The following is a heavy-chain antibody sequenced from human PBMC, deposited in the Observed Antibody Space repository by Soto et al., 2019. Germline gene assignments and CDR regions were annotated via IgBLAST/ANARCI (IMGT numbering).Heavy chain of an antibody. Sequence: EVQLLESGGGLVQPGGSLRLSCAASGFDFNNNAMSWVRQAPGKGLEWVSSISISGGITFYADSVKGRFTISRDNSKNTVYLQMNSLRAEDTAVYYCAKVGITMTVVVNTNFVAYWGQGTLVPVSS. CDR2: ISISGGIT. V-gene: IGHV3-23*01. J-gene: IGHJ4*02. CDR1: GFDFNNNA. CDR3: AKVGITMTVVVNTNFVAY. D-gene: IGHD3-22*01.